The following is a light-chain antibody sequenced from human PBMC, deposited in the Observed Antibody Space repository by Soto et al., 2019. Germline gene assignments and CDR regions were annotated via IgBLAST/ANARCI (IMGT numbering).Light chain of an antibody. J-gene: IGKJ1*01. CDR2: DAS. CDR3: LQYHSYSRP. V-gene: IGKV1-5*01. Sequence: DIQMTQSPSTLSASVGDRVTITCRASQSISTWLAWYQQRSGKAPQLLIYDASGLESGVPSRFSGSGSGTEFILTISSLQPDDFATYFCLQYHSYSRPFGPGTRVEI. CDR1: QSISTW.